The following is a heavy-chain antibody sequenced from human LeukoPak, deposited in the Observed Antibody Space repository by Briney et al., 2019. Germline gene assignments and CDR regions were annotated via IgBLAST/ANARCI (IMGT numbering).Heavy chain of an antibody. CDR2: ISSSSSYI. V-gene: IGHV3-21*01. CDR1: GFTFRSYS. Sequence: GGSLRLSCAASGFTFRSYSMNWVRQAPGKGLEWVSSISSSSSYIHYADSVKGRFAISRDNAKNSLYLQMHSLRAEDTAVYYCASGGVAEGADYWVQGTLVTVSS. CDR3: ASGGVAEGADY. J-gene: IGHJ4*02. D-gene: IGHD2-15*01.